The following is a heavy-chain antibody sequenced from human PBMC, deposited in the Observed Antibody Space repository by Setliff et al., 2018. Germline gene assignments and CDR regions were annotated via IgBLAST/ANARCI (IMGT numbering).Heavy chain of an antibody. CDR2: IHPWGGSSEST. V-gene: IGHV4-59*08. CDR1: GGSISTYH. D-gene: IGHD2-21*01. CDR3: ARVGCYWTWLDS. J-gene: IGHJ5*01. Sequence: SETLSLTCTVSGGSISTYHWSWIRQPPGKRLEWIGYIHPWGGSSESTNYSPSLKSRVTISVDTSKNQFSLKLSSVTAADTAVYYCARVGCYWTWLDSWAQGTLVTVSS.